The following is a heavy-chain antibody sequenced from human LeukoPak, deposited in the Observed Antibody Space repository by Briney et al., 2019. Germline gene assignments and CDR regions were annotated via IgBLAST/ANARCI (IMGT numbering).Heavy chain of an antibody. CDR1: GGSISSGGYY. J-gene: IGHJ3*02. V-gene: IGHV4-30-2*01. D-gene: IGHD2-2*01. Sequence: SGTLSLTCTVSGGSISSGGYYWSWIRQPPGKGLEWIGYIYHSGSTYYNPSLKSRVTISVDRSKNQFSLKLSSVTAADTAVYYCATSTPIVVVPAAIGGDAFDIWGQGTMVTVSS. CDR3: ATSTPIVVVPAAIGGDAFDI. CDR2: IYHSGST.